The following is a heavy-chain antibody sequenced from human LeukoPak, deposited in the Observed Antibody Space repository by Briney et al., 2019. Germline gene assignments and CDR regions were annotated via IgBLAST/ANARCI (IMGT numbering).Heavy chain of an antibody. V-gene: IGHV3-48*01. CDR1: GFTLSSYE. CDR3: AREYSSSWFAEYFQH. Sequence: GGSLRLSCTGSGFTLSSYEMTWIRQAPGKGLEWVSYISSSSSTIYYADSVKGRFTISRDNAKNSLYLQMNSLRAEDTAVYYCAREYSSSWFAEYFQHWGQGTLVTVSS. CDR2: ISSSSSTI. J-gene: IGHJ1*01. D-gene: IGHD6-13*01.